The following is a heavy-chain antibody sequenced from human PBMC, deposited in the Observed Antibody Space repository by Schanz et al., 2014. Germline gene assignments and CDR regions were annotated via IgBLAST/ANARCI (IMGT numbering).Heavy chain of an antibody. D-gene: IGHD2-2*01. V-gene: IGHV3-48*02. J-gene: IGHJ4*02. CDR3: AREDGTSNTRCFDY. CDR1: GFTFSSHS. CDR2: ISGSGNTI. Sequence: EVQLVESGGNLVQPGGSLRLSCVASGFTFSSHSMNWVRQAPGQGLEWLSYISGSGNTIYYADSVKGRFTISRDNAKNSLSLQMDRLRDEDTAVYYCAREDGTSNTRCFDYWGQGTLVTVSS.